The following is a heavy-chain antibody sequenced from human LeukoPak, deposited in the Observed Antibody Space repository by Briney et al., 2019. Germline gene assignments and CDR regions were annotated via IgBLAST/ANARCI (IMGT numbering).Heavy chain of an antibody. CDR3: AKDPYSSTGGYYFDY. D-gene: IGHD6-13*01. CDR2: ISSSGSTI. J-gene: IGHJ4*02. CDR1: GFTFSDYY. V-gene: IGHV3-11*01. Sequence: GGSLRLSCAASGFTFSDYYMSWIRQAPGKGLEWVSYISSSGSTIYYADSVKGRFTISRDNAKNSLYLQMNSLRAEDTAVYYCAKDPYSSTGGYYFDYWGQGTLVTVSS.